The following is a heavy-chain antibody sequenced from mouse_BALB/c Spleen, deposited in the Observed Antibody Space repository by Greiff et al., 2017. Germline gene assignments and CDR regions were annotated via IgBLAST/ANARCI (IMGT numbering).Heavy chain of an antibody. CDR3: ARRPYGYDEGGVYCAMDY. CDR2: IYWDDDK. D-gene: IGHD2-2*01. Sequence: QVTLKVSGPGISQPSQTLSLTCSFSGFSLSTSGMGVSWIRPPPGKGLEWLAHIYWDDDKRYNPSLKSRLTISKDTSRIPVFLNITSVDTADTATYYCARRPYGYDEGGVYCAMDYWGQGTSVTVSS. CDR1: GFSLSTSGMG. V-gene: IGHV8-12*01. J-gene: IGHJ4*01.